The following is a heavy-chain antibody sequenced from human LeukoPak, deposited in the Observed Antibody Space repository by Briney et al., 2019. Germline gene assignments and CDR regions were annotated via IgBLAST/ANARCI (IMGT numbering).Heavy chain of an antibody. Sequence: ASVKVSCKASGYTFTGYYMHWVRPAPGHGLEWMGWIHPNSGGTNYAQKFHGRVTMTRDTSISTAYMELSSLRSDDTAVYYCARGYCSGGSCYEFDYWGQGTLVTVSS. V-gene: IGHV1-2*02. CDR1: GYTFTGYY. D-gene: IGHD2-15*01. CDR3: ARGYCSGGSCYEFDY. CDR2: IHPNSGGT. J-gene: IGHJ4*02.